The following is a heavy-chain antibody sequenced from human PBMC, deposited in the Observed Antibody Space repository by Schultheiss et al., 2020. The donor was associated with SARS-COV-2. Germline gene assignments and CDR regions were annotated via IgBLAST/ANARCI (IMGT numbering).Heavy chain of an antibody. Sequence: GGSLRLSCAASGFTFSSYGMHWVRQAPGKGLEWVAVIWYDGSNKYYADSVKGRFTISRDNSKNSLYLQMNSLRVEDTAVYYCASCGASCHYYGMDVWGQGTTVTVSS. CDR1: GFTFSSYG. J-gene: IGHJ6*02. CDR3: ASCGASCHYYGMDV. CDR2: IWYDGSNK. D-gene: IGHD2-2*01. V-gene: IGHV3-33*01.